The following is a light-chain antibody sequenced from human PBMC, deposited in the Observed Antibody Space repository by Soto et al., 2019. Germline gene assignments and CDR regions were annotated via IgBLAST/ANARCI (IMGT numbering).Light chain of an antibody. Sequence: QTVVTQEPSFSVSPGGTVTLTCGLSSGSVSTSYYPSWYQQTPGQAPRTLIYSTNTRSSGVPDRFSGSILGNKATLTITGDQADDESHYYCLLYIGSGIRVFGGGTKLTVL. CDR1: SGSVSTSYY. CDR3: LLYIGSGIRV. J-gene: IGLJ3*02. CDR2: STN. V-gene: IGLV8-61*01.